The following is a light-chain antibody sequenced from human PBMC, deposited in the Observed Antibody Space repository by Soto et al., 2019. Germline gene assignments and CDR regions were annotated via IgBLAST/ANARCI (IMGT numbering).Light chain of an antibody. V-gene: IGKV3-15*01. J-gene: IGKJ1*01. CDR1: QSVRSN. CDR2: AAS. CDR3: QQSDNWPSWT. Sequence: EIVMTQSPATLAVFPGERATLSCRASQSVRSNLAWYQQKPGQAPRLLIYAASSRATGVPARFSGSGSGTEFTLTISNLQSEDSAIYYCQQSDNWPSWTFDQGTKVEIK.